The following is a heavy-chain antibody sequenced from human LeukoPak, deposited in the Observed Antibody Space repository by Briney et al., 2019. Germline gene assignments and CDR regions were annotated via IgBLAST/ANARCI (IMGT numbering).Heavy chain of an antibody. CDR2: LSKSGNT. Sequence: SETLSLTCTVSGGSISSYYWSWIRLPPGKGLEWIGYLSKSGNTNYSPSLKSRVTIFGDTSKNQFFLKLSSVTAADTAVYYCARARYFNSFYAFDIWGQGTLVTVSS. CDR1: GGSISSYY. V-gene: IGHV4-59*01. D-gene: IGHD3-9*01. CDR3: ARARYFNSFYAFDI. J-gene: IGHJ3*02.